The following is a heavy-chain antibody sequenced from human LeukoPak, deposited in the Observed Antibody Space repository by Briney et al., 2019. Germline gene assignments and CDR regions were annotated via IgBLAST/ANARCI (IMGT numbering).Heavy chain of an antibody. CDR3: ARAAGISVGDFDY. J-gene: IGHJ4*02. V-gene: IGHV4-39*07. CDR2: IYYSGST. Sequence: SETLSLTCTVFGGSISSSSYYWGWIRQPPGKGLEWIGSIYYSGSTYYNPSLKSRVTISVDTSKNQFSLQLNSATPEDTAVYYCARAAGISVGDFDYWGQGTLVTVSS. D-gene: IGHD1-1*01. CDR1: GGSISSSSYY.